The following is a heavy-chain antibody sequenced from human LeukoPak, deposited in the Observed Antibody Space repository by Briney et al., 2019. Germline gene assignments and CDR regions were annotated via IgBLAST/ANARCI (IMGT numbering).Heavy chain of an antibody. V-gene: IGHV1-2*02. J-gene: IGHJ4*02. CDR1: GYTFTGYY. Sequence: ASVKVSCMASGYTFTGYYMHWVRQAPGQGLEWAGWINPNSGGTNYAQKFQGRVTMTRDTSISTAYMELSRLRSDDTAVYYCARDRRVPTAIDYWGQGTLVTVSS. D-gene: IGHD2-21*02. CDR2: INPNSGGT. CDR3: ARDRRVPTAIDY.